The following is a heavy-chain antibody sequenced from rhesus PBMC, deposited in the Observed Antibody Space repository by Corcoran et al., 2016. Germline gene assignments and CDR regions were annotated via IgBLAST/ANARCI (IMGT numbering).Heavy chain of an antibody. CDR2: IYGCGSST. CDR1: GGSISRSY. Sequence: QLQLQESGPGLVTPSEPLSVTCAVSGGSISRSYLTWIRQAPGKGLECIGYIYGCGSSTNYNPSLKSRVTLSVDTSKNQLSLKLSSVTAADTAVYYCARRPGIAAPFDYWGQGVLVTVSS. CDR3: ARRPGIAAPFDY. V-gene: IGHV4-169*01. D-gene: IGHD6-13*01. J-gene: IGHJ4*01.